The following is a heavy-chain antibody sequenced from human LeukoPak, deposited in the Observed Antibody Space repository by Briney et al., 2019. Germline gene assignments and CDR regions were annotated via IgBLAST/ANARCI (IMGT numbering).Heavy chain of an antibody. CDR2: ISYDGNNK. V-gene: IGHV3-30*04. CDR3: AKGYYDSSGYYGPVEFDY. Sequence: GRSLRLSCAASGFIFSSYAMHWVRQAPGKGLEWVTVISYDGNNKYYADSVKGRFTISRDNSKNMLYLQMNSLRAEDTAVYYCAKGYYDSSGYYGPVEFDYWGQGTLVTVSS. CDR1: GFIFSSYA. D-gene: IGHD3-22*01. J-gene: IGHJ4*02.